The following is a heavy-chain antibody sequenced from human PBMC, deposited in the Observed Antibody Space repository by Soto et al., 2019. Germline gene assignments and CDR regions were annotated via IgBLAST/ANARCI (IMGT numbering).Heavy chain of an antibody. CDR1: DYTFTSYG. CDR2: ISAYNGNT. D-gene: IGHD2-2*01. CDR3: ARDGSTSYYYYGKDV. V-gene: IGHV1-18*04. Sequence: GASVKFSCKASDYTFTSYGISWVRQAPGQGLEWMGWISAYNGNTNYAQKLQGRVTMTTDTSTSTAYMELRSLRSDDTAVYYCARDGSTSYYYYGKDVWGQRTTVTVSS. J-gene: IGHJ6*02.